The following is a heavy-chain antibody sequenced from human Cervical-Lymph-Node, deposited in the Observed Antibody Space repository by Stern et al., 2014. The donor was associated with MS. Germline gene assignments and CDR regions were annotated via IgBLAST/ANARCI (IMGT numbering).Heavy chain of an antibody. D-gene: IGHD3-22*01. Sequence: QLQLQESGPGLVKPSETLSLTCTVSGGSISSSVYYWGWIRQPPGKGLEWIGSIYYSGTTYYNPSLKGRVTLSVDTSKNQFSLDLSSVTAADTAVYYCTKGNPGDYYHSSGYYESIIWYFDLWGRGTLVTASS. CDR2: IYYSGTT. CDR1: GGSISSSVYY. CDR3: TKGNPGDYYHSSGYYESIIWYFDL. J-gene: IGHJ2*01. V-gene: IGHV4-39*01.